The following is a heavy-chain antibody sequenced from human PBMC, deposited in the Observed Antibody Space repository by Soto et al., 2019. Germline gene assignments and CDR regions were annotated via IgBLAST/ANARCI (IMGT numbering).Heavy chain of an antibody. Sequence: SVKVSCKASGGTFSSYAISWVRQAPGQGLEWMGGIIPIFGTANYAQKFQGRVTITADKSTSTAYMELSSLRSEDTAVYYCARDVLGLNYDFWSGYPMDVWGQGTTVTVSS. D-gene: IGHD3-3*01. CDR3: ARDVLGLNYDFWSGYPMDV. J-gene: IGHJ6*02. CDR1: GGTFSSYA. V-gene: IGHV1-69*06. CDR2: IIPIFGTA.